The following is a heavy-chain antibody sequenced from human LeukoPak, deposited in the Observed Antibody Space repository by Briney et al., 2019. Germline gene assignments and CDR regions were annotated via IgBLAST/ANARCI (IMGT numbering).Heavy chain of an antibody. CDR1: GFTFSSYW. J-gene: IGHJ3*02. Sequence: GGSLRLSCVASGFTFSSYWMTWVRQAPGKGLEWVANINKDGSADEDSVKGRFTISRDNAKNSLYLQMNSLRVEDTAVYYCARDPYDFSGGYAYGAFDMWGQGTMVTVSS. CDR2: INKDGSA. CDR3: ARDPYDFSGGYAYGAFDM. D-gene: IGHD3-16*01. V-gene: IGHV3-7*01.